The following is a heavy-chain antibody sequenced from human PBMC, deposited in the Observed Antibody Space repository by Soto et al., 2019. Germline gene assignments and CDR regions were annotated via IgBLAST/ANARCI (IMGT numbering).Heavy chain of an antibody. V-gene: IGHV1-69*12. CDR3: AREIDGYYGMDV. Sequence: QVQLVQSGAEVKKPGSSVKVSCKASGGTFSTDSISWVRQAPGQGLEWMGGIIPMFGTANNAQKFQGRVTITAVESTSTAYMELSSLRSEDTAVYFCAREIDGYYGMDVWGQGSTVNV. CDR2: IIPMFGTA. CDR1: GGTFSTDS. J-gene: IGHJ6*02.